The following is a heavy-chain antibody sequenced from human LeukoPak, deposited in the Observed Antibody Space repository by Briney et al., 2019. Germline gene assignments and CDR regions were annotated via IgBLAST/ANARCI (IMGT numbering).Heavy chain of an antibody. CDR2: ISYDGVTK. J-gene: IGHJ4*02. CDR3: AGGGGYSYGSLLRRFDY. V-gene: IGHV3-30-3*01. Sequence: GGSLRLSCAASGFTFSTYAVHWVRQAPGKGLEWVAVISYDGVTKYYADSVKGRFTISRDNSKNTLYLHMNSLRAEDTAVYYCAGGGGYSYGSLLRRFDYWGQGTLVTVSS. D-gene: IGHD5-18*01. CDR1: GFTFSTYA.